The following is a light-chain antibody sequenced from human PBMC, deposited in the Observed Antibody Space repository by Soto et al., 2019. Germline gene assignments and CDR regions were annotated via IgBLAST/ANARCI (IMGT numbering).Light chain of an antibody. CDR2: DAS. CDR1: QSVNSSY. J-gene: IGKJ3*01. Sequence: EIVLTQSPATLSLSPGERATLSCGASQSVNSSYLAWYQQKPGLAPRLLIYDASSRATGIPDRFSGSGSGTDFTLTISRLEPEDFAVYYCQQYCSSPLTFGHGTKVDIK. CDR3: QQYCSSPLT. V-gene: IGKV3D-20*01.